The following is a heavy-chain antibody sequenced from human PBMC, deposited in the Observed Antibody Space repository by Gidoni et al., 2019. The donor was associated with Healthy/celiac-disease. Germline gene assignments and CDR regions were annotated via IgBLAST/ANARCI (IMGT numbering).Heavy chain of an antibody. D-gene: IGHD1-26*01. J-gene: IGHJ6*02. CDR1: GYTFTGYY. V-gene: IGHV1-2*02. Sequence: QVQLVQSGAEVKKPGASVKVSCTSSGYTFTGYYMHWVRQSPGPGLEWMGWINPNSGGTNYAQKLQGRVTMTRDTSIRTAYMELSRLRSDETAVYYCARRWEVGARYGMDVWGQGTTVTVSS. CDR3: ARRWEVGARYGMDV. CDR2: INPNSGGT.